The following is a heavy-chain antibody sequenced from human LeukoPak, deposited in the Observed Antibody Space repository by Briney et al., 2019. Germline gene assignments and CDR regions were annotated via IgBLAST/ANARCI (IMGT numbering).Heavy chain of an antibody. CDR2: INSDGSST. V-gene: IGHV3-74*01. Sequence: GGSLRLSCAASGFNFSSYWMHWVRQAPGKGLVWVSRINSDGSSTSYADSMKGRFTISRDNAKNTLYPQMNSLGVEDTAVYYCARGGAAMAYYWGQGTLVTVSS. J-gene: IGHJ4*02. CDR3: ARGGAAMAYY. D-gene: IGHD5-18*01. CDR1: GFNFSSYW.